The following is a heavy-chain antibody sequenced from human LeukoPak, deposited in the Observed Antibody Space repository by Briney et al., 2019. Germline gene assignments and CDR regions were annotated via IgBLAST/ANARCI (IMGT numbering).Heavy chain of an antibody. CDR3: ARGRVSSSTWYSTYYYYFYMDV. Sequence: PSETLSLTCTVSGGSISSYYWSWIRQPPGKGLEWIGYVDHTGSTNLNPSLNGRVSISRDTTKNLFSLRLRSVTAADTAVYFCARGRVSSSTWYSTYYYYFYMDVWGKGTTVTVSS. CDR1: GGSISSYY. J-gene: IGHJ6*03. D-gene: IGHD1-1*01. V-gene: IGHV4-59*01. CDR2: VDHTGST.